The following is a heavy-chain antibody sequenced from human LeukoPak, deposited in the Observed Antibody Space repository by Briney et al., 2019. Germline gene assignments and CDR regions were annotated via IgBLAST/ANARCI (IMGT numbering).Heavy chain of an antibody. J-gene: IGHJ4*02. D-gene: IGHD4-23*01. CDR3: ARDRVSSDYGGNSGIGY. CDR2: VSSSGGFI. V-gene: IGHV3-21*01. Sequence: GGSLRLSCAASGFSFSSYSMNWVRQAPGKGLEWVSSVSSSGGFIYYADSVKGRFTISRDNAKNSLYLQMNSLRAEDTAVYYCARDRVSSDYGGNSGIGYWGQGTLVTVSS. CDR1: GFSFSSYS.